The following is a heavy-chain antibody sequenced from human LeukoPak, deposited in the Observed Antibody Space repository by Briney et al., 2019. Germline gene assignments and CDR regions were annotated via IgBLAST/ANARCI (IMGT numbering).Heavy chain of an antibody. CDR3: TRDGDYYGSGSYYTPYYYYYYYMDV. CDR1: GFTFGDYA. V-gene: IGHV3-49*03. CDR2: IRSKAYGGTT. J-gene: IGHJ6*03. Sequence: GGSLRLSCTASGFTFGDYAMSWFRQAPGKGLEWVGFIRSKAYGGTTEYAASVKGRFTISRDDSKSIAYLQMNSLKTEDTAVYYCTRDGDYYGSGSYYTPYYYYYYYMDVWGKGTTVTVSS. D-gene: IGHD3-10*01.